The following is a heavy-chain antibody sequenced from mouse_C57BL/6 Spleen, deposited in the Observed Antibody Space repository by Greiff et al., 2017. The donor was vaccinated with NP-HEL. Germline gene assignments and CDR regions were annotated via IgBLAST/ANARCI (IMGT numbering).Heavy chain of an antibody. Sequence: QVQLQQSGAELARPGASVKLSCKASGYTFTSYGISWVKQRTGQGLEWIGEIYPRSGNTYYNEKFKGKATLTADKSSSTAYMELRSLTSEDSAVYFCARPVTTVVATWYFDVWGTGTTVTVSS. V-gene: IGHV1-81*01. CDR3: ARPVTTVVATWYFDV. CDR2: IYPRSGNT. CDR1: GYTFTSYG. D-gene: IGHD1-1*01. J-gene: IGHJ1*03.